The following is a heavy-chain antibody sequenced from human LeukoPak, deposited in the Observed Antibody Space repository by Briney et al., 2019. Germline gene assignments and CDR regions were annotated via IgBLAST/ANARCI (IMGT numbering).Heavy chain of an antibody. V-gene: IGHV3-30*02. D-gene: IGHD6-6*01. CDR1: GFTFSTYG. J-gene: IGHJ3*02. Sequence: GGSLRLSCAASGFTFSTYGMHWVRQAPGKGLEWVAFMWYDGSNKYYADSVKGRFTISRDNSKNTLYLQMNSLSAEDTALYYCAKGSASHSSSSDIWGQGTMVTVSS. CDR2: MWYDGSNK. CDR3: AKGSASHSSSSDI.